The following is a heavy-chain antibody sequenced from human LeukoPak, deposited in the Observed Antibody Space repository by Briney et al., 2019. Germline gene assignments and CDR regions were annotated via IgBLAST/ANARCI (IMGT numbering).Heavy chain of an antibody. Sequence: ASVKVSCKASGYTFTNYNINWVRQATGQGLEWMGWISAYNGNTNSAQKLQGRVTMTTDTSTSTAYMELRSLRSDDTAVYYCARGGISSRIDYWGQGTLVTVSS. D-gene: IGHD6-6*01. CDR1: GYTFTNYN. CDR2: ISAYNGNT. J-gene: IGHJ4*02. V-gene: IGHV1-18*01. CDR3: ARGGISSRIDY.